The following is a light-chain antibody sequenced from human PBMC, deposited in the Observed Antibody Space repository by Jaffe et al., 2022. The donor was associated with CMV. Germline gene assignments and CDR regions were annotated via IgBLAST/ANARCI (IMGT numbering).Light chain of an antibody. Sequence: QSVLTQPPSVSGAPGQRVTISCTGSTSNIGAGYDVHWYQQFPGMAPKLLIYGNSNRPSGVPDRFSGSRSGTSASLAITGLQAEDEAHYYCQSYDNSLSGSRVFGGGTKLTVL. CDR2: GNS. V-gene: IGLV1-40*01. CDR1: TSNIGAGYD. CDR3: QSYDNSLSGSRV. J-gene: IGLJ3*02.